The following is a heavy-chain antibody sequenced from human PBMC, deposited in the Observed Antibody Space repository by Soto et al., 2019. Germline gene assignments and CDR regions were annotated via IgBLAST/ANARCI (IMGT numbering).Heavy chain of an antibody. CDR2: INPNSGGT. V-gene: IGHV1-2*04. Sequence: GASVKVSCKASGYTLTSHGTSWVRQAPGQGLEWMGWINPNSGGTNYAQKFQGWVTMTRDTSISTAYMELSRLRSDDTAVYYCARGYYGSGSYYTWPFDYWGQGTLVTVSS. D-gene: IGHD3-10*01. J-gene: IGHJ4*02. CDR1: GYTLTSHG. CDR3: ARGYYGSGSYYTWPFDY.